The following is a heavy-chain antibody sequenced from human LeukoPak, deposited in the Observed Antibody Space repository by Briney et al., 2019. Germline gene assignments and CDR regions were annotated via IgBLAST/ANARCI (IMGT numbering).Heavy chain of an antibody. D-gene: IGHD4-17*01. V-gene: IGHV3-30*18. CDR3: AKTDYGDRGVDY. Sequence: GGSLRLSCAASGFAFSTYAMHWVRQAPGKGLEWVAVISYDGSNKYYPDSVKGRFTISRDNSKNTLFLQMNSLRTDDTAVYYCAKTDYGDRGVDYWGQGTLVTVSS. J-gene: IGHJ4*02. CDR2: ISYDGSNK. CDR1: GFAFSTYA.